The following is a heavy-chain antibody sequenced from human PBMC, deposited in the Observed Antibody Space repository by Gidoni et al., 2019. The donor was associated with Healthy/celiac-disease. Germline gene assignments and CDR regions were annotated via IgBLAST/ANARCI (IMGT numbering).Heavy chain of an antibody. CDR3: AKDLWSGYQYYYGMDV. Sequence: EVQLVESGGGLVQPGRSLRLSCAASAFPFDDYAMHWVRQAPGKGLEWVSGISWNSGSIGYADSVKGRFTISRDNAKNSLYLQMNSLRAEDTALYYCAKDLWSGYQYYYGMDVWGQGTTVTVSS. J-gene: IGHJ6*02. V-gene: IGHV3-9*01. D-gene: IGHD3-3*01. CDR2: ISWNSGSI. CDR1: AFPFDDYA.